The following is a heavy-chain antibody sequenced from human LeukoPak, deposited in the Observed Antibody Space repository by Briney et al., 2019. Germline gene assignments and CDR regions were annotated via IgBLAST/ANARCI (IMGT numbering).Heavy chain of an antibody. J-gene: IGHJ4*02. V-gene: IGHV3-13*01. CDR3: VRSFYGDHPY. D-gene: IGHD4-17*01. CDR1: GFPFSTYD. Sequence: GGSLRLSCAASGFPFSTYDMHWVRQATGKGLEWVSAIGTAGDTYYPGSVKGRFTISRENAKNSVYLQMNSLRAGDTAVYYCVRSFYGDHPYWGQGTLVTVSS. CDR2: IGTAGDT.